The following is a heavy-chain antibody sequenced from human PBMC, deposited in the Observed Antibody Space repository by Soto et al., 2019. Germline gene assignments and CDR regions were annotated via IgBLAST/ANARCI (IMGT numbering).Heavy chain of an antibody. Sequence: GGSLRLSCAASEFTFSSYAMSWVRQAPGKGLDWVSAIGGSGGSTYYADSVKGRFTISRDNSKNTLYLQMNSLRAEDTAVYYCARAIFSSSWFYFDYWGQGTLVTVSS. V-gene: IGHV3-23*01. J-gene: IGHJ4*02. CDR1: EFTFSSYA. CDR3: ARAIFSSSWFYFDY. CDR2: IGGSGGST. D-gene: IGHD6-13*01.